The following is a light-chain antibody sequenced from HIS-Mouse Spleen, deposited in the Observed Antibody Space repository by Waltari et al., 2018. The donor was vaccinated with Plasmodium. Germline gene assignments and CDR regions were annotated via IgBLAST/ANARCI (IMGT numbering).Light chain of an antibody. CDR3: QAWDSSTVV. CDR1: QLGDKY. J-gene: IGLJ2*01. V-gene: IGLV3-1*01. CDR2: QDS. Sequence: SYELTPPPSVSVSTGQTASITCPGDQLGDKYACWYQQKPGQSPVLVIYQDSKRPSGIPERFSGSNSGKTATLTISGTQAMDEADYYCQAWDSSTVVFGGGTKLTVL.